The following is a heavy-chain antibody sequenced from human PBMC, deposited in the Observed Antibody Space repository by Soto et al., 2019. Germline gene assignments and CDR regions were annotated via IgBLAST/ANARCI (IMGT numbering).Heavy chain of an antibody. Sequence: QVHLVQSGAAVKKPGASVKVSCKASGYTFENYYVHWVRQAPGQGLEWLAMIDPTGGRTTCAQKFQDRVTVTRDTSTSTVYMKLSSLRSNDTTLYYCARKLQCPHQETGMDVWGQGTTVTVSS. CDR1: GYTFENYY. J-gene: IGHJ6*02. D-gene: IGHD2-15*01. CDR3: ARKLQCPHQETGMDV. CDR2: IDPTGGRT. V-gene: IGHV1-46*02.